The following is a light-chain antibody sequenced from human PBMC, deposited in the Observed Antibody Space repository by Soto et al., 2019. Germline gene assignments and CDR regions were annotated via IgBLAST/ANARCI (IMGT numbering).Light chain of an antibody. CDR2: DVS. V-gene: IGLV2-14*01. Sequence: QSALTQPASVSGSPGQSISISCTGTSSDVGGYNHVSWYQQDPGKAPKLLIYDVSNRPSGVSSRFSGSKSANTASLTISGLQAEDEADYYCCSYTSISTSAVFGGGTKLTVL. J-gene: IGLJ2*01. CDR1: SSDVGGYNH. CDR3: CSYTSISTSAV.